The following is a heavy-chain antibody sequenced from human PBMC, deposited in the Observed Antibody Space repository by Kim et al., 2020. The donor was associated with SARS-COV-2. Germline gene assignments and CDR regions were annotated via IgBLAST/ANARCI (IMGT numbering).Heavy chain of an antibody. V-gene: IGHV4-4*02. J-gene: IGHJ4*02. CDR2: IYHSGST. D-gene: IGHD6-13*01. CDR1: GGSISSSNW. CDR3: ARGGSSWYWGYFDY. Sequence: SETLSLTCAVSGGSISSSNWWSWVRQPPGKGLEWIGEIYHSGSTNYNPSLKSRVTISVDKSKNQFSLKLSSVTAADTAVYYCARGGSSWYWGYFDYWGQGTLVTVSS.